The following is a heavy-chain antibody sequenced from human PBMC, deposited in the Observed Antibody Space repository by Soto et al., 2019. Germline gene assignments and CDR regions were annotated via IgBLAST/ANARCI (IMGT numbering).Heavy chain of an antibody. J-gene: IGHJ5*02. D-gene: IGHD4-17*01. Sequence: QVQLQESGPGLVKPSQTLSLTCTVSGGSISSGGYYWIWIRQHPGKGLEWIGYIYYSGSTHYKPSLTSLVTISVDTSKNQFSLKLSSVTAADTAVYYCARALTTVTLFDPWGQGTLVTVSS. V-gene: IGHV4-31*01. CDR2: IYYSGST. CDR1: GGSISSGGYY. CDR3: ARALTTVTLFDP.